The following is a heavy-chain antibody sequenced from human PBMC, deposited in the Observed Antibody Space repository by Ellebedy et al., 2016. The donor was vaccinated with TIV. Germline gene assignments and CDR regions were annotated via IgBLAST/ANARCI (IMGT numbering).Heavy chain of an antibody. CDR1: GGTISSTNYY. Sequence: GSLRLSXNVSGGTISSTNYYWGWIRQSPEKGLEWIGSIYHSGSTYYSPSLKSRLTISLDTTKNQFSLRLDSVTAADTAVYYCASSPSGYEIPYWGQGTLVTVSS. CDR2: IYHSGST. V-gene: IGHV4-39*07. J-gene: IGHJ4*02. CDR3: ASSPSGYEIPY. D-gene: IGHD5-12*01.